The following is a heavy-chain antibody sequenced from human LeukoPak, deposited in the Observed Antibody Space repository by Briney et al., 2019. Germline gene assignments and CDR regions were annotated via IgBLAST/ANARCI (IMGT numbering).Heavy chain of an antibody. CDR1: GGSISSGGYY. Sequence: PSQTLSLTCTVSGGSISSGGYYWSWIRQHPGKGLEWIGYIYYSGSTYYNPSLKSRVTISVDTSKNQFSLKLSSVTAADTAVYYCAAAGGGWTVDYWGQGTLVTVSS. CDR3: AAAGGGWTVDY. J-gene: IGHJ4*02. V-gene: IGHV4-31*03. D-gene: IGHD6-19*01. CDR2: IYYSGST.